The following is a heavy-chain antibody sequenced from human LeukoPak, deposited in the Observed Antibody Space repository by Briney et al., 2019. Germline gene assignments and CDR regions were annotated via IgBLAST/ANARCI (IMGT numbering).Heavy chain of an antibody. V-gene: IGHV3-7*01. CDR2: IKRDGSEK. Sequence: GGSLCLSCVASGFTFSDHSMMWVRQAPGKGLEWVANIKRDGSEKNYVDSVRGRFTVSRDNRENSLYLHLNSLGVEDTAVYYCAREVTVTGGIDVWGQGATVTVS. CDR3: AREVTVTGGIDV. D-gene: IGHD4-17*01. J-gene: IGHJ6*02. CDR1: GFTFSDHS.